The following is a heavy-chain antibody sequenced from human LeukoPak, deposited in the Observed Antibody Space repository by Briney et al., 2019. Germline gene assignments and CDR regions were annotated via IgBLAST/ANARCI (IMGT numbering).Heavy chain of an antibody. D-gene: IGHD4-17*01. CDR3: AIFGDSLYSYYYMDV. CDR2: INPNSGGT. V-gene: IGHV1-2*02. J-gene: IGHJ6*03. Sequence: ASVKVSCKASAYTFTDYYIHWVRQAPGQGLEWMGWINPNSGGTNYAQTFQGRVTMTRDTSISTAYMELSRLKSDDTAVYYCAIFGDSLYSYYYMDVWGKGTTATISS. CDR1: AYTFTDYY.